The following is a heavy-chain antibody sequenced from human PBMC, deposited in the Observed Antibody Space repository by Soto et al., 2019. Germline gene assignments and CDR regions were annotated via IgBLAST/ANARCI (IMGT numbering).Heavy chain of an antibody. CDR2: IYYSGST. D-gene: IGHD3-3*01. Sequence: SETLSLTCTVFGGSMSSGNYYWSWIRQHPGKGLEWIGYIYYSGSTFYNPSLNSRVTISVDTLKNQFSLKLSSVTAADTGIYFCARQYEGWSAVPTGDTFEIWGQGTAVTVSS. CDR1: GGSMSSGNYY. CDR3: ARQYEGWSAVPTGDTFEI. V-gene: IGHV4-31*02. J-gene: IGHJ4*02.